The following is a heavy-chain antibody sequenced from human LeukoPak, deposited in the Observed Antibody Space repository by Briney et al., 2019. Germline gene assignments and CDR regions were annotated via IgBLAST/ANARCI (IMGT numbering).Heavy chain of an antibody. CDR2: INHSGST. Sequence: SETLSLTCAVYGGSFSGYYWSWIRQPPGKGLEWIGEINHSGSTNYNPSLKSRVTISVDTSKNQFSLKLSSVTAADTAVYYCARGSSGYWGQGTLVTVSS. CDR1: GGSFSGYY. V-gene: IGHV4-34*01. J-gene: IGHJ4*02. CDR3: ARGSSGY. D-gene: IGHD3-22*01.